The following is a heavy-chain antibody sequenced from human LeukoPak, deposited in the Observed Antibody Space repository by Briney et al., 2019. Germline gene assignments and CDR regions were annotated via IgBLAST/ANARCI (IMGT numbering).Heavy chain of an antibody. J-gene: IGHJ4*02. CDR3: AKSARITIFGVVIKGEGYFDY. CDR1: GFTFSSYA. CDR2: FSRSGGST. Sequence: GGSLRLSCAASGFTFSSYAMSWVRQAPGKGLEWVSAFSRSGGSTYYADSVMGRFSTSRDNTKNTLYLQMNSLRAEDTAVYYCAKSARITIFGVVIKGEGYFDYWGQGTLVTVSS. D-gene: IGHD3-3*01. V-gene: IGHV3-23*01.